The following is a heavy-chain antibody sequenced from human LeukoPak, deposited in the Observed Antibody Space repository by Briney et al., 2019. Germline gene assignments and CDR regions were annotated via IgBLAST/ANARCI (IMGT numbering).Heavy chain of an antibody. J-gene: IGHJ6*02. CDR1: GDSVSSNSAA. CDR3: ASGCSSGWSPPVNYYYGMDV. V-gene: IGHV6-1*01. D-gene: IGHD6-19*01. Sequence: SQTLSLTCAISGDSVSSNSAAWNWIRQSPSRGLEWLGRTYYRSKWYNDYAVSVKSRITINPDTSKNQFSLQLNSVTPEDTAVYYCASGCSSGWSPPVNYYYGMDVWGQGTTVTVSS. CDR2: TYYRSKWYN.